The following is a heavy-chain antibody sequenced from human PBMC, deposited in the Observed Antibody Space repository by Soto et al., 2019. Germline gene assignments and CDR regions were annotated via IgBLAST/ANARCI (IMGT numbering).Heavy chain of an antibody. Sequence: GASVKVSCKASGGTFSSYTISWVRQAPGQGLEWMGRIIPILGIANYAQKFQGRVTITADKSTSTAYMELSSLRSEDTAVYYCARADSSSYYYYYGMDVWGQGTTVTVSS. CDR1: GGTFSSYT. CDR2: IIPILGIA. CDR3: ARADSSSYYYYYGMDV. J-gene: IGHJ6*02. V-gene: IGHV1-69*02. D-gene: IGHD6-6*01.